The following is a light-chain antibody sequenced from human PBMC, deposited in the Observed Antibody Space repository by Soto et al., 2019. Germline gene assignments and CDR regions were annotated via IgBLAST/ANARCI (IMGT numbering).Light chain of an antibody. CDR3: SSYAGSPYV. J-gene: IGLJ1*01. CDR2: DVS. Sequence: QSALTQPPSASGSPGQSVTISCTGTSSDVGGYDYVSWYQQHPGKAPKLMIYDVSKRPSGVPDRFSGSKSGNTASLTVSGLQAEDEADCYCSSYAGSPYVFGTGTKLTVL. CDR1: SSDVGGYDY. V-gene: IGLV2-8*01.